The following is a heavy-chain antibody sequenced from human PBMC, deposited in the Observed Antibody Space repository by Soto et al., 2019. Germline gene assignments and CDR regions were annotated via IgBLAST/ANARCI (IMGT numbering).Heavy chain of an antibody. D-gene: IGHD3-22*01. CDR1: GDSVSSNSAA. J-gene: IGHJ4*02. Sequence: PSQTLSLTCAISGDSVSSNSAAWNWIRQSPSRGLEWLGRTYYRSKWYNDYAASVKSRITINPDTSKNQFSLQLNSVTPEDTAVYYCARGPRDYDSSGYRYYFDYWGQGTLVTVSS. CDR3: ARGPRDYDSSGYRYYFDY. CDR2: TYYRSKWYN. V-gene: IGHV6-1*01.